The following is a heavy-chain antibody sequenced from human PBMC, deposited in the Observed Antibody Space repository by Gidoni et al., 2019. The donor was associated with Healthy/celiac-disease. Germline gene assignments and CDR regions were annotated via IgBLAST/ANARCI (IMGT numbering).Heavy chain of an antibody. V-gene: IGHV3-23*01. D-gene: IGHD2-2*01. Sequence: EVQLLESGGGLVQPGGSLRLSCAASGFTFRSYAMSWVRQAPGKGLEWVSAIRGSGGSTYYADSVKGRFTISRDNSKNTLYLQMNSLRAEDTAVYYCAKVGVWDELLFYYFDYWGQGTLVTVSS. CDR3: AKVGVWDELLFYYFDY. CDR2: IRGSGGST. CDR1: GFTFRSYA. J-gene: IGHJ4*02.